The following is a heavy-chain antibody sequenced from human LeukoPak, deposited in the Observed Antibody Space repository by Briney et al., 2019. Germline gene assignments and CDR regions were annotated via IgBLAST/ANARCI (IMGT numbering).Heavy chain of an antibody. CDR2: IYYSGST. D-gene: IGHD3-22*01. J-gene: IGHJ5*02. CDR3: ARDLRDYYDSSGYWFDP. V-gene: IGHV4-59*01. CDR1: GGSISGYY. Sequence: PSETLSLTCTGSGGSISGYYWSWIRQPPGKGLEGIGYIYYSGSTYYNHSLNSRITISVDTAKNQFSLKPSSVTAADTAVYYSARDLRDYYDSSGYWFDPWGQGTLVTVSS.